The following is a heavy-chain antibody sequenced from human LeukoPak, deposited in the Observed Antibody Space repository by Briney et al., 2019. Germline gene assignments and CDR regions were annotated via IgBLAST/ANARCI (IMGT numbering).Heavy chain of an antibody. Sequence: SETLSLTCAVSGYSISSGYYWGWIRQPPGKGLEWIGSIYHSGSTYYNPSLKSRVTISVDTSKNQFSLKLSSVTAADTAVYYCALNPGGGYCSSTSCYISAFDICGQGTMVTVSS. J-gene: IGHJ3*02. CDR1: GYSISSGYY. CDR3: ALNPGGGYCSSTSCYISAFDI. V-gene: IGHV4-38-2*01. CDR2: IYHSGST. D-gene: IGHD2-2*02.